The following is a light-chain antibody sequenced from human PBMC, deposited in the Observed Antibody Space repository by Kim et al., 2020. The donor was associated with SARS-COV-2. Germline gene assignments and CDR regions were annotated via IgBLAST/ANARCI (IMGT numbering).Light chain of an antibody. CDR1: QSVSNSY. J-gene: IGKJ4*01. CDR3: QQYGTSPPLA. Sequence: PGERDTLSCRASQSVSNSYLAWYQQKPGQAPRLVIYGASNRATGIPERFSGSGSGTDFTLTISRLEPDDFAVYYCQQYGTSPPLAFGGGTKVDIK. CDR2: GAS. V-gene: IGKV3-20*01.